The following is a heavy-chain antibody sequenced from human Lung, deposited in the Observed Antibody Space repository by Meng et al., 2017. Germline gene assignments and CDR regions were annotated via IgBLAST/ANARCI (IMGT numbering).Heavy chain of an antibody. CDR2: INPRHGDT. D-gene: IGHD6-13*01. V-gene: IGHV1-2*06. Sequence: GDEGMNPGASMTFPCKASGYTFPDDWLHWVRRAPGQGLEWMGRINPRHGDTHYAQRFQGRVTMPGDTSISTAYMELSGLRSDDTAMYYCARDEDISAAGKLFGDYWGQGTLVTVSS. CDR3: ARDEDISAAGKLFGDY. CDR1: GYTFPDDW. J-gene: IGHJ4*02.